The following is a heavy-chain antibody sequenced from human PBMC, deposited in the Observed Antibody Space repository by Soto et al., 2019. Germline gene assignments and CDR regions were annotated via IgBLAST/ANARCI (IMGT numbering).Heavy chain of an antibody. V-gene: IGHV1-3*05. Sequence: QVQLVQSGAEEKQPGASVTVSCKASGYTFTSYAMDWVRQAPGQRLEWMGWINAGNGNTKYSQKFQGRVTITRDTAASTAYMELSSLRSEDTAMYYCARVVYDPSGYPLHAFDIWGQGTMVTVSS. CDR2: INAGNGNT. D-gene: IGHD3-22*01. CDR3: ARVVYDPSGYPLHAFDI. J-gene: IGHJ3*02. CDR1: GYTFTSYA.